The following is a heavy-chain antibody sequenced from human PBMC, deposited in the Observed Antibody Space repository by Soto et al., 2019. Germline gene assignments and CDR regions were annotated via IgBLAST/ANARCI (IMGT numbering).Heavy chain of an antibody. CDR3: ARDRPRENYGGNYYYDMDV. V-gene: IGHV1-69*12. Sequence: QVQLVQSGAEVKKPGSSVKVSCKASGGTFSTYAISWVRQAPGQGLEWMGGIIPIFGTADYAQKFQGRVTMTADESTSTAYMELSSLRSEDTAVYYWARDRPRENYGGNYYYDMDVWGQGTTVTVSS. D-gene: IGHD4-17*01. CDR2: IIPIFGTA. J-gene: IGHJ6*02. CDR1: GGTFSTYA.